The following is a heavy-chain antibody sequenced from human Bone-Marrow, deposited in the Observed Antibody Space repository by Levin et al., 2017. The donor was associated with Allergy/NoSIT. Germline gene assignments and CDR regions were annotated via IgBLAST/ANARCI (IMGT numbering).Heavy chain of an antibody. J-gene: IGHJ3*01. D-gene: IGHD3-10*01. CDR1: GYTFTNYD. CDR3: TRDRARVGDAFDR. CDR2: MNPVSGNT. V-gene: IGHV1-8*01. Sequence: ASVKVSCKTSGYTFTNYDVNWVRQAPGQGLEWMGWMNPVSGNTGYAQNFQGRVTMTRDNSISTAYMELRSLRPDDTAMYYCTRDRARVGDAFDRWGPGTMVTVSS.